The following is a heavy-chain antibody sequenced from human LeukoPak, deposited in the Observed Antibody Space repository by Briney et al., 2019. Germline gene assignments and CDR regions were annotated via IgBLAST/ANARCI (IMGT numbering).Heavy chain of an antibody. D-gene: IGHD3-9*01. CDR3: ARETTISPYYFDY. V-gene: IGHV1-8*01. CDR1: GYTFTSYD. J-gene: IGHJ4*02. CDR2: MSPNSGNT. Sequence: ASVKVSCKASGYTFTSYDITWVRQAPGQGLEWMGWMSPNSGNTGYAQKFQGRVTMTRNTSMTTAYMELSSLTSEDTAVYYCARETTISPYYFDYWGLGSQVTVSP.